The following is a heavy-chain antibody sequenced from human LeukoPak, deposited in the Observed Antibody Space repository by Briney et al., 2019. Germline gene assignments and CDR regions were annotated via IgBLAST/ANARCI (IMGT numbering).Heavy chain of an antibody. J-gene: IGHJ4*02. CDR2: INSASTTI. Sequence: GGSLRLSCTASGFTFSSYTMNWVRQAPGKGLERVSYINSASTTIYYTDSVKGRLTISRDNAKNSLYLQMNSLKDEDTAVYYCARGPYSGSYYFFDYWGQGALVTVSS. V-gene: IGHV3-48*02. CDR3: ARGPYSGSYYFFDY. CDR1: GFTFSSYT. D-gene: IGHD1-26*01.